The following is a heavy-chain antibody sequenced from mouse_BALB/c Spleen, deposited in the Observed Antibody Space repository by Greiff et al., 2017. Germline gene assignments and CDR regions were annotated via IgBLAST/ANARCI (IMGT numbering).Heavy chain of an antibody. J-gene: IGHJ4*01. V-gene: IGHV5-17*02. CDR2: ISSGSSTI. CDR1: GFTFSSFG. Sequence: EVQVVESGGGLVQPGGSRKLSCAASGFTFSSFGMHWVRQAPEKGLEWVAYISSGSSTIYYADTVKGRFTISRDNPKNTLFLQMTSLRSEDTAMYYYARSDEGAMDYWGQGTSDTVSS. CDR3: ARSDEGAMDY.